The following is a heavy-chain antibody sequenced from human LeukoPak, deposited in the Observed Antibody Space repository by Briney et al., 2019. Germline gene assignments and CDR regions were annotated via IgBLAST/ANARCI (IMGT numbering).Heavy chain of an antibody. CDR2: IYYSGST. CDR1: GGSISSSSYY. Sequence: SETLSLTCTVSGGSISSSSYYWGWIRQPPGKGLEWIGSIYYSGSTYYNPSLKSRVTISVDTSKNQFSLKLSSVTAADTAVYYCARDLQLEWSYYYYMDVWGKGTTVTVSS. D-gene: IGHD3-3*01. J-gene: IGHJ6*03. CDR3: ARDLQLEWSYYYYMDV. V-gene: IGHV4-39*07.